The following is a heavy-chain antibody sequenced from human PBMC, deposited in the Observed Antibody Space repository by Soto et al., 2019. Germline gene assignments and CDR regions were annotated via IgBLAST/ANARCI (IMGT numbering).Heavy chain of an antibody. CDR2: INHSGST. D-gene: IGHD3-3*01. Sequence: QVQLQQWGAGLLKPSETLSLTCAVYGGSFSGYYWSWIRQPPGKGLEWIGEINHSGSTNYNPSLKSRVTISVDTSKNQFSLKLSSVTAADTAVYYCARGLAHYDFWSGPPSDYWGQGTLVTVSS. CDR1: GGSFSGYY. V-gene: IGHV4-34*01. J-gene: IGHJ4*02. CDR3: ARGLAHYDFWSGPPSDY.